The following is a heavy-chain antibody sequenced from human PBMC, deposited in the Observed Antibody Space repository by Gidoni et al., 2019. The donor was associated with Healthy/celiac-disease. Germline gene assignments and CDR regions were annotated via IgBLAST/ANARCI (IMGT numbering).Heavy chain of an antibody. J-gene: IGHJ6*02. V-gene: IGHV3-30*18. Sequence: QVQLVESGGGVVQPGRSLRLSCAASGFTFSSYGMHWVRQAPGKELEWVAVISYDGSNKYYADSVKGRFTISRDNSKNTLYLQMNSLRAEDTAVYYCAKDRIAAAGNYYYYGMDVWGQGTTVTVSS. D-gene: IGHD6-13*01. CDR3: AKDRIAAAGNYYYYGMDV. CDR1: GFTFSSYG. CDR2: ISYDGSNK.